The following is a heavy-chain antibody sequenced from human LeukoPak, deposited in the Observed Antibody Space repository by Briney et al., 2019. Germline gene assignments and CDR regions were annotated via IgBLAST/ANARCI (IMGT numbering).Heavy chain of an antibody. D-gene: IGHD2-21*01. Sequence: GGSLRLSCAASGFTFDDYMMHWDRQAPGKGLEWVALISWDGNSIYYADSVKGRFTISRDNGKNSLYLQMLNLRTEDTAFYYCAKDVATVGIVDFWGQGTLVTVSS. J-gene: IGHJ4*02. V-gene: IGHV3-43*01. CDR1: GFTFDDYM. CDR2: ISWDGNSI. CDR3: AKDVATVGIVDF.